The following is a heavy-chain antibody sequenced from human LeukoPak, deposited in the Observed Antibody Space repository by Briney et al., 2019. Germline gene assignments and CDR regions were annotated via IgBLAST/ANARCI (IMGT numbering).Heavy chain of an antibody. Sequence: GGSLRLSCAASGFTFSSYGMSWVRQAPGKGLEWVSAISGSGGSTYYADSVKGRFTISRDNSKNTLYLQMNSLRAEDTAVYYCAHLPIVVVPAAMENYFDYWGQGTLVTVSS. CDR3: AHLPIVVVPAAMENYFDY. CDR1: GFTFSSYG. J-gene: IGHJ4*02. CDR2: ISGSGGST. V-gene: IGHV3-23*01. D-gene: IGHD2-2*01.